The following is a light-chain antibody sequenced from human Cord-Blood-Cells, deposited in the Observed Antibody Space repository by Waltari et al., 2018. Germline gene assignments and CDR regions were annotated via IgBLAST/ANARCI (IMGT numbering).Light chain of an antibody. V-gene: IGKV2-30*01. CDR3: MQGTHWPPVIT. CDR2: TVS. J-gene: IGKJ5*01. Sequence: DVVMTQSRLSLPVTLGKPASTSCSSSQSLVYSDGTTYLNWFQQKTGQPPRRLIYTVSNRDSGVPDRFSGSGSGTDFTLKINRVESEDVGVYYCMQGTHWPPVITFGQGTRLEIK. CDR1: QSLVYSDGTTY.